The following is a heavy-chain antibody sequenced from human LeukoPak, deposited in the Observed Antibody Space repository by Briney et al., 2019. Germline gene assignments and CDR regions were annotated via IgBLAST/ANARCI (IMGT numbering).Heavy chain of an antibody. D-gene: IGHD1-26*01. J-gene: IGHJ3*02. CDR3: ARVRSEWELVLDALDI. CDR1: GFTFSSYG. Sequence: PGGSLRLSCAASGFTFSSYGRHWVRQAPGKGLEWVAVIRYDGTDKNYADSVKARFTISRDNSQNTLFLQMNSLRAEDTAVYYCARVRSEWELVLDALDIWGQGTMVTVS. CDR2: IRYDGTDK. V-gene: IGHV3-33*01.